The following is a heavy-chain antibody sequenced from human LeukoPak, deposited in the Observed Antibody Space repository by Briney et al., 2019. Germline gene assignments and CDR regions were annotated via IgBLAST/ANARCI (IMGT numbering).Heavy chain of an antibody. D-gene: IGHD5-18*01. Sequence: GGSLRLSCAASGFTVSSNYMSWVRQAPGKGLEWVSVIYSGGSTYYADPVKGRFTISRDNSKNTLYLQMNSLRAEDTAVYYCARVVRVRYSYGYYFDYWGQGTLVTVSS. J-gene: IGHJ4*02. V-gene: IGHV3-53*01. CDR3: ARVVRVRYSYGYYFDY. CDR1: GFTVSSNY. CDR2: IYSGGST.